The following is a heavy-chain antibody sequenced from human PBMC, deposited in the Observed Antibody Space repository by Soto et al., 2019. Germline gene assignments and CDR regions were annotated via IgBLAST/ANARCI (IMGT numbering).Heavy chain of an antibody. V-gene: IGHV3-30-3*01. J-gene: IGHJ4*02. CDR3: AREYSSSSTFDY. D-gene: IGHD6-6*01. CDR1: GFTFSSYA. CDR2: ISYDGSNK. Sequence: QVQLVESGGGVVQPGRSLRLSCAASGFTFSSYAMHWVRQAPGKGLEWVAVISYDGSNKYYADSVKGRFTISRDNSKNTLYLQMNRLRAEDTAVYYCAREYSSSSTFDYWGQGTLVTVSS.